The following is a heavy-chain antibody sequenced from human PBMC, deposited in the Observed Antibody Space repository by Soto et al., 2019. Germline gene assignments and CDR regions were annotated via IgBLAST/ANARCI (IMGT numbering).Heavy chain of an antibody. D-gene: IGHD3-10*01. CDR3: AKDSAYYYGSGSYPDY. J-gene: IGHJ4*02. Sequence: GGSLRLSCAAAGLTVSDNDMSWVRQAPGKGLKWLSVIYSDGDTYYADSVKGRFTTSRDNSKNTLYLQMNSLRAEDTAVYYCAKDSAYYYGSGSYPDYWGQGTLVTVSS. CDR2: IYSDGDT. CDR1: GLTVSDND. V-gene: IGHV3-66*01.